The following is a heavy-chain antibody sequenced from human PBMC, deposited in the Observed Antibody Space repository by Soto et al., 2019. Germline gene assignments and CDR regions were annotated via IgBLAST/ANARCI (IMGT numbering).Heavy chain of an antibody. V-gene: IGHV3-23*01. CDR3: AKVQLGYCSGGSCYSTFDY. CDR2: ISGSGGST. D-gene: IGHD2-15*01. CDR1: GFTFSSYA. J-gene: IGHJ4*02. Sequence: GGSLRLSCAASGFTFSSYAMSWVRQAPGKGLEWVSAISGSGGSTYYADSVKGRFTISRDNSKNTLYLQMNSLRAEDTAVYYCAKVQLGYCSGGSCYSTFDYWGQGTLVTVSS.